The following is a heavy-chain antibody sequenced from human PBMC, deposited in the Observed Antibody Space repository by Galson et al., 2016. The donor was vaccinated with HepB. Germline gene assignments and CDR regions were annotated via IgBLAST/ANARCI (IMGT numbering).Heavy chain of an antibody. D-gene: IGHD2-2*01. CDR1: GFTFSSYW. CDR2: INSDGSDT. Sequence: SLRLSCAASGFTFSSYWMHWVRQAPGKGLEWVSRINSDGSDTTYADSVKGRFTTSRDNAKNTLYLQMDSLRAEDTAVYYCAKGFCISTSCYAGLAGYHYMDVWGKGTPVTVSS. CDR3: AKGFCISTSCYAGLAGYHYMDV. V-gene: IGHV3-74*03. J-gene: IGHJ6*03.